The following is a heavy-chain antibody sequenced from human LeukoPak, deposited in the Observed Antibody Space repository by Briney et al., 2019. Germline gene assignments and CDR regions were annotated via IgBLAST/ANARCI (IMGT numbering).Heavy chain of an antibody. J-gene: IGHJ4*02. V-gene: IGHV4-39*01. CDR2: MDYSGNT. CDR1: GVSISRSNDC. D-gene: IGHD5-18*01. CDR3: ARHLRKDGYSYYFDY. Sequence: SETLSLTCTVSGVSISRSNDCWGWIRQSPGKGLEWIGTMDYSGNTYYNPSLKSRVTVSVDTSKNQFSLNVNSVTAADTAVYYCARHLRKDGYSYYFDYWGQGTLVTVSS.